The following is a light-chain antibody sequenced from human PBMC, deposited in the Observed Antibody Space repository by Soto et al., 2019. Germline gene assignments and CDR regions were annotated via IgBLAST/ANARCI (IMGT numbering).Light chain of an antibody. CDR2: YDS. CDR3: QVWDSSSDHPYVV. V-gene: IGLV3-21*04. J-gene: IGLJ2*01. CDR1: NIVSKS. Sequence: SYELTQPPSVSVAPGKTARITCGGNNIVSKSVHWYQQKPGQAPVLVIYYDSDRPSGIPERFSGSNSGNTATLTISRVEAGDEADYYCQVWDSSSDHPYVVFGGGTKVTVL.